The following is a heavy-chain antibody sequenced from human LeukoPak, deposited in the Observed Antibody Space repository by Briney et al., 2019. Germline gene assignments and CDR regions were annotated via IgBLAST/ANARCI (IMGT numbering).Heavy chain of an antibody. Sequence: GESLKICGKGSGYSSTSYWIGWVRQMPGKGLEWMGIIYPGDSDTRYSPSFQGQVTISADKSISTAYLQWSSLKASDTAMYYCARVWDTALYYYYMDVWGKGTTVTVSS. CDR2: IYPGDSDT. J-gene: IGHJ6*03. CDR3: ARVWDTALYYYYMDV. V-gene: IGHV5-51*01. D-gene: IGHD5-18*01. CDR1: GYSSTSYW.